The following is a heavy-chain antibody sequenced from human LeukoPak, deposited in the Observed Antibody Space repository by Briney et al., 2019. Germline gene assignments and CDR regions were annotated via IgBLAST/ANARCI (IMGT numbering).Heavy chain of an antibody. CDR3: AKDGGDYPAEYFQH. CDR1: GFTFSSYA. J-gene: IGHJ1*01. CDR2: ISGSGGST. Sequence: GGSLRLSCAASGFTFSSYAMSWVRQAPGKGLEWVSAISGSGGSTYYADSVKGRFTISRDNTKNTLYLQMNSLRAEDTAVYYCAKDGGDYPAEYFQHWGQGTLVTVSS. V-gene: IGHV3-23*01. D-gene: IGHD4-17*01.